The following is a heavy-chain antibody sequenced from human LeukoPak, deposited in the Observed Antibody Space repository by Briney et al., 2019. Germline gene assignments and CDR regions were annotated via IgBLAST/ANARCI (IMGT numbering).Heavy chain of an antibody. V-gene: IGHV3-11*04. CDR3: ARKTSSSSYII. Sequence: GGSLRLSCAASGLRFSDYYVSWIRQAPGKGLQWVSYISSGGDIMHYADSVKGRFTISRDNAKNSLYLQMNSLRAEDTAVYYCARKTSSSSYIIGGQGTLVTASS. J-gene: IGHJ4*02. CDR1: GLRFSDYY. CDR2: ISSGGDIM. D-gene: IGHD6-6*01.